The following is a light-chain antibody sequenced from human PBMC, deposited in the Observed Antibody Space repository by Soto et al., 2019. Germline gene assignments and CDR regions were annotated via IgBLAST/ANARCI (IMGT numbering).Light chain of an antibody. J-gene: IGLJ1*01. V-gene: IGLV2-14*01. CDR2: EVT. CDR1: GSDIAGYNY. Sequence: QSVLTRPASVSGSLGQSITISCTGTGSDIAGYNYISWYQQLPGKAPKLMIYEVTIRPSGISNRFSGSKSGNTASLTISGLQAEDEADYYCTSFTSTSSLYVFGTGTKLTVL. CDR3: TSFTSTSSLYV.